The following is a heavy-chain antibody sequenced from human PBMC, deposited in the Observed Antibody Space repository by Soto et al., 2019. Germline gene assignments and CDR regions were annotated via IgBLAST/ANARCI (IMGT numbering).Heavy chain of an antibody. D-gene: IGHD6-6*01. CDR2: LTPSGST. J-gene: IGHJ4*02. CDR1: GGSFSGYY. V-gene: IGHV4-34*01. Sequence: SETLSLTCAVYGGSFSGYYWSWIRHPPGKGLEWIGELTPSGSTNYNPSLQSRVTISVDTSKTQFPLKLSSVTAADTSVYYCARGRSDSIAASRVNFDYWGRGTLVSVS. CDR3: ARGRSDSIAASRVNFDY.